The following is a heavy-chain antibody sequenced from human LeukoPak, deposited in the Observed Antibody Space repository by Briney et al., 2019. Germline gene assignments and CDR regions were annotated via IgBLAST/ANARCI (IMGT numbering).Heavy chain of an antibody. CDR3: TRYYYHTSGFDY. Sequence: ASVKVSCTASGYTFTDYYIHWVRQAPGQGLEWMGRINPNSGGTNYAQNFQGKVTATRDKSISTVYMELSGLRADDTAVYYCTRYYYHTSGFDYWGQGTLVTVSS. CDR2: INPNSGGT. J-gene: IGHJ4*02. CDR1: GYTFTDYY. V-gene: IGHV1-2*06. D-gene: IGHD3-22*01.